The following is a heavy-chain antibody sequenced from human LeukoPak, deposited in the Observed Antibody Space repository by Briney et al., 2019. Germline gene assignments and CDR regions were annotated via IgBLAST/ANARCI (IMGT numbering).Heavy chain of an antibody. CDR1: GYTFTGYY. J-gene: IGHJ3*02. D-gene: IGHD1-26*01. V-gene: IGHV1-2*02. CDR3: ARRIGSYGIDAFYI. Sequence: ASVKVSCKASGYTFTGYYMHWVRQAPGQGLEWMGWINPNSGGTNYAQKFQGRVTMTRDTSISTAYMELSRLRSDDTAVYYCARRIGSYGIDAFYICGQGTMVTVSS. CDR2: INPNSGGT.